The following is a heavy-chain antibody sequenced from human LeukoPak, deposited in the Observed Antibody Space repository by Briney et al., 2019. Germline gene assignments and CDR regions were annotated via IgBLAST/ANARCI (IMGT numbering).Heavy chain of an antibody. CDR1: GGSISSGDYY. Sequence: PSQTLSLTCTVSGGSISSGDYYWSWIRQPPGXXXXWIGYIYYSGSTYYNPSLKSRVTISVDTSKNQFSLKLSSVTAADTAVYYCARGMVRGEGVAYWGQGTLVTVSS. V-gene: IGHV4-30-4*01. CDR3: ARGMVRGEGVAY. J-gene: IGHJ4*02. CDR2: IYYSGST. D-gene: IGHD3-10*01.